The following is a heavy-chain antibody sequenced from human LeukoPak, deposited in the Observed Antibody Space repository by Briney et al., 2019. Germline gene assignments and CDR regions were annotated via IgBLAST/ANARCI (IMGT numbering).Heavy chain of an antibody. CDR2: ISGSGGST. J-gene: IGHJ4*02. D-gene: IGHD4-17*01. CDR1: GFTFSSYA. V-gene: IGHV3-23*01. Sequence: PGGSLRLSCAASGFTFSSYAMSWVRQAPGKGLEWVSAISGSGGSTYYADFVKGRFTISRDNSKNTLYLQMNSLRAEDTAVYYCAKGYDYGDYVGGLFDYWGQGTLVTVSS. CDR3: AKGYDYGDYVGGLFDY.